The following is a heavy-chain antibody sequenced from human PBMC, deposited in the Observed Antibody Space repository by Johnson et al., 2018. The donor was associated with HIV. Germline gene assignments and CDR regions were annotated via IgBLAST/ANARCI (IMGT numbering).Heavy chain of an antibody. CDR1: GFTFSSYA. CDR2: ISYDGSNK. Sequence: QVQLVESGGGVVQPGRSLRLSCAASGFTFSSYAMHWVRQAPGKGLEWVAVISYDGSNKYYADSVKGRFTISRDNSKNTLYLQINSRRAEDTAVYYCARPLRGVNAFDIWGQGTMVTVSS. D-gene: IGHD3-10*01. V-gene: IGHV3-30-3*01. CDR3: ARPLRGVNAFDI. J-gene: IGHJ3*02.